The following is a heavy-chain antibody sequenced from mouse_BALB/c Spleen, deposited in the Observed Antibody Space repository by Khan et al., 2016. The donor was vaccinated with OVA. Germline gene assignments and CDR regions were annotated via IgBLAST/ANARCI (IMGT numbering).Heavy chain of an antibody. D-gene: IGHD2-14*01. J-gene: IGHJ3*01. Sequence: VQLQQSGAELARPGASVKMSCKASGYTFTSYTIHWIKKRPGQGLEWIGYINPSNGYTNYNQKFKDKATLPTDKSSTTAYLQLSSLTSDDSAVYNCVRDGAYHRNDGWVAYWGQGTLVTVSA. V-gene: IGHV1-4*01. CDR2: INPSNGYT. CDR1: GYTFTSYT. CDR3: VRDGAYHRNDGWVAY.